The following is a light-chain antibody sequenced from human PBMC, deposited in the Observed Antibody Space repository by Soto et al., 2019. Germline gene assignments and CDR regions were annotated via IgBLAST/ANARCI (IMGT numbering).Light chain of an antibody. CDR3: HQRQSWPRT. CDR2: QTS. V-gene: IGKV3-11*01. J-gene: IGKJ1*01. Sequence: EIVLTQSPATLSLSPGERATLSCRASQSVGNNLAWYQQKPGQAPGLLIYQTSIRAAGIPARFSASGTGTDFTLHISDVQPEDFAVYYCHQRQSWPRTFAQGTKVDIK. CDR1: QSVGNN.